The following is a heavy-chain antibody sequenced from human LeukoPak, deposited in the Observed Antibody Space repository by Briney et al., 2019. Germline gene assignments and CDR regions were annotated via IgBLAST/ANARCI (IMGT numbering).Heavy chain of an antibody. CDR1: GGSISSSSYY. Sequence: PSETLSLTCTVSGGSISSSSYYWGWIRQPPGKGLEWIGSIYYSGSTYYNPSLKSRVTISVDTSKNQFSLKLSSVTAADTAVYYCASPPYYYDSSGYSGTHDAFDIWGQGTMVTVSS. J-gene: IGHJ3*02. V-gene: IGHV4-39*01. D-gene: IGHD3-22*01. CDR2: IYYSGST. CDR3: ASPPYYYDSSGYSGTHDAFDI.